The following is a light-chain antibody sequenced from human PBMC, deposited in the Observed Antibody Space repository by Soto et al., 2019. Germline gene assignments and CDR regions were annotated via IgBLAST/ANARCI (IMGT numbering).Light chain of an antibody. CDR3: QQFYKGWT. CDR2: GVS. Sequence: DIQMTQSPSTLSASVGDRVTITCRASQSVGRSLAWYQQQRGKAPKLLIYGVSTLESGVPSRFSGFGSGTEFTLSISSLQPGDLGTYYCQQFYKGWTFGQGTRV. J-gene: IGKJ1*01. V-gene: IGKV1-5*01. CDR1: QSVGRS.